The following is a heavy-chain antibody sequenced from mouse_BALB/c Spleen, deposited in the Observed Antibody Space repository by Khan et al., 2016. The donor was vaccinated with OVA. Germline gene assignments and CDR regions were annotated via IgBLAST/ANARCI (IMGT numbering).Heavy chain of an antibody. Sequence: QVQLKQSGPGLVAPSQSLSITCTVSGFSLTSYGVNWVRQPPGEGLVWLGVLWGDGSTNYHSTLKSRLIISKDSSKRQVFFTLKSLQTEDTATYDSAKCTPDYYSMDYWGQGTSVTVAT. CDR2: LWGDGST. V-gene: IGHV2-3*01. CDR3: AKCTPDYYSMDY. J-gene: IGHJ4*01. CDR1: GFSLTSYG.